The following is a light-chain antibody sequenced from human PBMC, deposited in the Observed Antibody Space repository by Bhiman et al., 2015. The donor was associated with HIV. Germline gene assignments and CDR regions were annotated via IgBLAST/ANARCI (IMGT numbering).Light chain of an antibody. Sequence: QSVLTQPPSVSAAPGQKVTISCSGSSSNIGNIYVSWYQQLPGTAPKLLIYENNKRPSGIPDRFSGSKSGTSATLGITGLQTGDEGDYYCGTWDRSLSAGGVFGTGTKVTVL. CDR2: ENN. V-gene: IGLV1-51*02. CDR3: GTWDRSLSAGGV. CDR1: SSNIGNIY. J-gene: IGLJ1*01.